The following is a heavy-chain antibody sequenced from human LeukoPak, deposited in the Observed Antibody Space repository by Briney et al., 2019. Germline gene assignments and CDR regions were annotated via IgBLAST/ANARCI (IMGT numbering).Heavy chain of an antibody. J-gene: IGHJ4*02. CDR2: ISGIGVAT. D-gene: IGHD4-17*01. Sequence: GGSLRLSCAASGFIFGSYAMTWVRQAPGKGLEWVSDISGIGVATYYADSVKGRFTISRDNSKNTLYLQMNSLRAEDTAVYYCAKRAVTTFSSGFHYWGQGTLVTVSS. V-gene: IGHV3-23*01. CDR3: AKRAVTTFSSGFHY. CDR1: GFIFGSYA.